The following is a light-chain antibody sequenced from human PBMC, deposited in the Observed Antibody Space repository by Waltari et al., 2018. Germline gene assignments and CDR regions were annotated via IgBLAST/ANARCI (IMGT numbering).Light chain of an antibody. V-gene: IGLV3-27*01. CDR2: KDT. CDR1: VLAGKY. CDR3: YSATDNNLRV. J-gene: IGLJ3*02. Sequence: SYELTQPSSVSVSPGQTARITCSGNVLAGKYARWFQQKPGQTPVLIIYKDTERPSGIPERFSGSSSRSTVSLTSRWAPVEDEGDYYCYSATDNNLRVFGGGTKLTVL.